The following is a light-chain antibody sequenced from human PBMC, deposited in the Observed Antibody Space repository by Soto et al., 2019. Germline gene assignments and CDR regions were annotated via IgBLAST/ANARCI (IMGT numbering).Light chain of an antibody. J-gene: IGKJ1*01. V-gene: IGKV2-30*01. CDR3: MQGRHWPWT. Sequence: DVVMTQSPLSLPVTLGQPASISCRSSQSLVYVDGNTYLNWFQQRPDQSPRRLIYKVSNRDSGVPDRFSGSGSGTDFTLRISRVEAEDVGLYYCMQGRHWPWTFGQGTKVEIK. CDR1: QSLVYVDGNTY. CDR2: KVS.